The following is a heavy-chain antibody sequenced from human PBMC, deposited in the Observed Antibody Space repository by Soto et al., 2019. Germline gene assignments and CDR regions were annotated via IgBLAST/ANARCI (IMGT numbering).Heavy chain of an antibody. CDR3: ASLPKNSGGRSY. Sequence: EVQLVESGGGLVKPGGSLRLSCAASGFTFSSYSMNWVRQAPGKGLEWVSSISSSSSYIYYADSVKGRFTISRDNAKNSLYLQMNSLRAEDTAVYYCASLPKNSGGRSYWGQGTLVTVSS. CDR2: ISSSSSYI. D-gene: IGHD2-15*01. J-gene: IGHJ4*02. CDR1: GFTFSSYS. V-gene: IGHV3-21*01.